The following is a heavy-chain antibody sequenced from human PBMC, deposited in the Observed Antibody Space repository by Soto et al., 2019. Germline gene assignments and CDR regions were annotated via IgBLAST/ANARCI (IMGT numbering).Heavy chain of an antibody. Sequence: ASVKVSCKASGGTFSSYAISWVRQAPGQGHEWMGGIIPIFGTANYAQKFQGRVTITADESTSTAYMELSSLRSEDTAVYYCARVGGLMDDSSGYSADNWFDPWGQGTLVTVSS. J-gene: IGHJ5*02. CDR2: IIPIFGTA. D-gene: IGHD3-22*01. CDR1: GGTFSSYA. V-gene: IGHV1-69*13. CDR3: ARVGGLMDDSSGYSADNWFDP.